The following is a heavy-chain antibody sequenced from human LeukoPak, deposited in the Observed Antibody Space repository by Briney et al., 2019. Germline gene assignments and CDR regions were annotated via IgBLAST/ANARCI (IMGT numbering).Heavy chain of an antibody. CDR2: INPNGGGT. CDR1: GYSFTGHS. Sequence: ASVKVSCMASGYSFTGHSIHWVRQAPGQGLEWMGWINPNGGGTNYAQRFQGRVTMTSATSISTGYLVLNSLKSDDTAVYYCAGELQFLEYLLYRYAFDIWGQGTMVRVSS. V-gene: IGHV1-2*02. D-gene: IGHD3-3*01. J-gene: IGHJ3*02. CDR3: AGELQFLEYLLYRYAFDI.